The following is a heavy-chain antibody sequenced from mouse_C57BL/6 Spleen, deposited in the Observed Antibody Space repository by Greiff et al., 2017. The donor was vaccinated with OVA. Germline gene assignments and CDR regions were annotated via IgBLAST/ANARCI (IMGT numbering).Heavy chain of an antibody. D-gene: IGHD3-2*02. J-gene: IGHJ2*01. V-gene: IGHV1-26*01. CDR1: GYTFTDYY. Sequence: VQLKESGPELVKPGASVKISCKASGYTFTDYYMNWVKQRHGKSLEWIGDINPNNGGTSYNQKLKGKATLTVNKSSSTAYMELRSVTSEDDAVYYGARGGGRLRLRNYWGQGTTLTVSS. CDR2: INPNNGGT. CDR3: ARGGGRLRLRNY.